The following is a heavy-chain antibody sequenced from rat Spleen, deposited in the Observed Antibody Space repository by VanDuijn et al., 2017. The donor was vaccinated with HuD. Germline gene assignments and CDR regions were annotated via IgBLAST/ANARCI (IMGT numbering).Heavy chain of an antibody. V-gene: IGHV5-20*01. Sequence: EVQLVESGGGLVQPGRSLKLSCAASGFTFSNYDMAWVRQAPTKGLEWVASISTSGGSTYYRDSVKGRFSISRDNAKSSLYLQMDSLRSEDTATYYCTRDRILRSTGFDYWGQGVVVTVSS. J-gene: IGHJ2*01. CDR2: ISTSGGST. CDR1: GFTFSNYD. D-gene: IGHD1-6*01. CDR3: TRDRILRSTGFDY.